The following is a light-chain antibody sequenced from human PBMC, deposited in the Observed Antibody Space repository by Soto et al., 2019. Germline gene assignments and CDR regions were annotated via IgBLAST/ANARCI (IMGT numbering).Light chain of an antibody. Sequence: DIQMTQSPPTLSASVGDRVTITCRASQSISSWLAWYQQKPRKAPKLLIYKASNLESGVPSTFSGSGSGTEFTLTISSLQPDDFAAYYCQQYESYPYTFGQGTKLEIK. J-gene: IGKJ2*01. CDR2: KAS. CDR3: QQYESYPYT. V-gene: IGKV1-5*03. CDR1: QSISSW.